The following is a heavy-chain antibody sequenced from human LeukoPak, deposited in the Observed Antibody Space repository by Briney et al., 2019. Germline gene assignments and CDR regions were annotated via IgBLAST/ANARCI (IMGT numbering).Heavy chain of an antibody. CDR3: ARDVNFDY. J-gene: IGHJ4*02. Sequence: GGSLRLSCTVSGFTVSSNSMSWVRQAPGKGLEWVANIKQDGSEKYYVDSVKGRFTISRDNAKNSLYLEMNSLRAEDTAVYYCARDVNFDYWGQGTLVPVSS. V-gene: IGHV3-7*01. CDR2: IKQDGSEK. CDR1: GFTVSSNS.